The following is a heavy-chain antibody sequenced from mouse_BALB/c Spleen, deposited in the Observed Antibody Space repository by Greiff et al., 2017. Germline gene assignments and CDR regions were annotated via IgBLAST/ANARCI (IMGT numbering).Heavy chain of an antibody. CDR1: GFTFSSYG. CDR2: ISSGGSYT. D-gene: IGHD1-3*01. Sequence: EVQVVESGGDLVKPGGSLKLSCAASGFTFSSYGMSWVRQTPDKRLEWVATISSGGSYTYYPDSVKGRFTISRDNAKNTLYLQMSSLKSEDTAMYYCARRYTKCSPYFDYWGQGTTLTVSS. V-gene: IGHV5-6*01. J-gene: IGHJ2*01. CDR3: ARRYTKCSPYFDY.